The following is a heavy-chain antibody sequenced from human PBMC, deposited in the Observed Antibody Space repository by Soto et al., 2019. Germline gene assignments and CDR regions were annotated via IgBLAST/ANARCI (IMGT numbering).Heavy chain of an antibody. CDR2: ISYDGSNK. Sequence: PGGSLRLSCAASGFTFSSYAMHWVRQAPGKGLEWVAVISYDGSNKYYADSVKGRFTISRDNSKNTLYLQMNSLRAEDTAVYYCARDESSHYYYGMDVWGQGTTVTVSS. J-gene: IGHJ6*02. CDR1: GFTFSSYA. V-gene: IGHV3-30-3*01. D-gene: IGHD6-6*01. CDR3: ARDESSHYYYGMDV.